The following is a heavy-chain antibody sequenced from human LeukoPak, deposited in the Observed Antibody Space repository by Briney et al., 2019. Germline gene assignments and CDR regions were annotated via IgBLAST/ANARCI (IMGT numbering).Heavy chain of an antibody. D-gene: IGHD6-19*01. CDR2: IYYSGST. CDR3: ARHGDSSGWYFEYFQH. Sequence: GSLRLSCAASGFSIKTYSMTWIRQPPGKGLEWIGSIYYSGSTYYNPSLKSRVTISVDTSKNQFSLKLSSVTAADTAVYYCARHGDSSGWYFEYFQHWGQGTLVTVSS. CDR1: GFSIKTYS. V-gene: IGHV4-39*01. J-gene: IGHJ1*01.